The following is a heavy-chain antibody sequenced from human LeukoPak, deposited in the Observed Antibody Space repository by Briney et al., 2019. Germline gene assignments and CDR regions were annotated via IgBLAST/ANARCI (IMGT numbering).Heavy chain of an antibody. CDR2: IIVIFGTA. CDR1: GGTFSSYG. V-gene: IGHV1-69*01. CDR3: ARGSSRSPRDAFDI. J-gene: IGHJ3*02. Sequence: ASVKVSCKASGGTFSSYGISWVRQAPGQGLEWMGGIIVIFGTANYAQKFQGRVTITADESTSTAYMELSSLRSEDTAVYYCARGSSRSPRDAFDIWGQGTMVSVSS.